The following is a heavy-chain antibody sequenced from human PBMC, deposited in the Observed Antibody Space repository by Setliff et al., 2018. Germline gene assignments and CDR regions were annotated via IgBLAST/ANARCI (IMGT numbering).Heavy chain of an antibody. J-gene: IGHJ6*03. V-gene: IGHV4-61*09. CDR2: IYTSWST. CDR1: GDSISSRRSY. D-gene: IGHD3-3*01. CDR3: ARMSGFQYMDV. Sequence: SEPLSLTCTVSGDSISSRRSYWGWFRQPARKGLEWIGQIYTSWSTNYNPSLKSRVTISLDTSKNQFSLSLSSVTAADTAVYYCARMSGFQYMDVWGKGTTVTVSS.